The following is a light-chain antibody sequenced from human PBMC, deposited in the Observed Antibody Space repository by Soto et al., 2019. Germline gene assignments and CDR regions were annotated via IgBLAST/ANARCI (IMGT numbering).Light chain of an antibody. CDR3: QQHSSYWGS. J-gene: IGKJ1*01. Sequence: DIQMTQSPSTLSASVGDRVTITCRASQSISNLLAWYQQKPGKAPKLLIYKASTLKSGVPSRFSGSGSGTEFTLTISSLQPDDFAAYHCQQHSSYWGSFGQGTKVDIK. V-gene: IGKV1-5*03. CDR1: QSISNL. CDR2: KAS.